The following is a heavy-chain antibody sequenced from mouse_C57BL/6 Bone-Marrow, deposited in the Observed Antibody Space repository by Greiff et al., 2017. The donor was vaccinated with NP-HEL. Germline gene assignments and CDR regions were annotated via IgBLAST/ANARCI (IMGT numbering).Heavy chain of an antibody. Sequence: QVQLQQPGAELVKPGASVKLSCKASGYTFTSYWMHWVKQRPGQGLEWIGMIHPNSGSTNYNEKFKSKATLTVDKSSSTAYMQLSSLTSEDSAVYYWARKAAQATYYYAMDYWGQGTSVTVSS. J-gene: IGHJ4*01. CDR2: IHPNSGST. CDR3: ARKAAQATYYYAMDY. V-gene: IGHV1-64*01. D-gene: IGHD3-2*02. CDR1: GYTFTSYW.